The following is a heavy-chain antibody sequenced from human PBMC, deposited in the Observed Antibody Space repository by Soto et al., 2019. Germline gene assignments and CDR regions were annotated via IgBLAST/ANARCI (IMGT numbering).Heavy chain of an antibody. CDR1: GFTFSSIS. V-gene: IGHV3-48*02. J-gene: IGHJ4*02. CDR3: ARDGAISGCFDY. Sequence: EVQLVESGGGLVQPGGSLRLSCVASGFTFSSISMNWVRQSPGKGLEWVSYISTTSSTIHYADSVKGRFTISRDNAKNSLYLQMISLRDEDTAVYYCARDGAISGCFDYWGQGTLVTVSS. CDR2: ISTTSSTI. D-gene: IGHD6-19*01.